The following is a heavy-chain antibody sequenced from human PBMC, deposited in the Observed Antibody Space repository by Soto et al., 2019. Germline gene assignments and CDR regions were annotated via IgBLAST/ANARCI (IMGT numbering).Heavy chain of an antibody. J-gene: IGHJ4*02. D-gene: IGHD5-12*01. V-gene: IGHV1-69*12. CDR3: ARDLGSGYEPGDS. CDR1: GGTFAISV. Sequence: QVQLVQSGAELKKPGSSVKVSCKASGGTFAISVFNWVRQAPGQGLEWMGGIISIFGTPNYSQKFLGRVTITADESTSTGYMELSNLRSDDTAIYYGARDLGSGYEPGDSWGQGTQVTVSS. CDR2: IISIFGTP.